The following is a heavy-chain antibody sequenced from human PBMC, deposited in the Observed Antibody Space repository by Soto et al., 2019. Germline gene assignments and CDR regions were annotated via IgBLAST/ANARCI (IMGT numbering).Heavy chain of an antibody. Sequence: SETLSLTCAVYGGSFSGYYWSWIRQPPGKGLEWIGEINHSGSTNYNPSLKSRVTISVDTSKNQFSLKLSSVTAADTAVYYCARGPLSIADSYYYYSGMDVWGQGTTVTVSS. V-gene: IGHV4-34*01. D-gene: IGHD6-6*01. CDR3: ARGPLSIADSYYYYSGMDV. J-gene: IGHJ6*02. CDR1: GGSFSGYY. CDR2: INHSGST.